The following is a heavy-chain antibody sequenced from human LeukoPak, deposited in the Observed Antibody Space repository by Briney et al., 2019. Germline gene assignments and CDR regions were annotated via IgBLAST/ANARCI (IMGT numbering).Heavy chain of an antibody. CDR2: IYISGNT. V-gene: IGHV4-4*07. CDR1: GDSMNNYY. J-gene: IGHJ4*02. D-gene: IGHD3-16*01. CDR3: ARGGVLHTYFDY. Sequence: SETLSLTCTVSGDSMNNYYWTWMRQPAGKGLEWIGRIYISGNTMYNPSLQSRVTMSLDTSKNHFSLKLRSVTAADTAVYFCARGGVLHTYFDYWGQGTLVCVSS.